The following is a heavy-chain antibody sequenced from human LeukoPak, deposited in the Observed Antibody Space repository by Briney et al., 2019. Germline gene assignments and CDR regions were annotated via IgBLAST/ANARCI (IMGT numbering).Heavy chain of an antibody. J-gene: IGHJ4*02. CDR1: GFSFSSYA. CDR3: ARETQLLYGYYFDY. CDR2: ISGSGGNT. D-gene: IGHD2-2*02. Sequence: GGSLRLSCAASGFSFSSYAMSWVRQAPGKGLEWVSHISGSGGNTYYADSVKGRFTISRDNSKNTLYLQMNSLRAEDTAVYYCARETQLLYGYYFDYWGQGTLVTVSS. V-gene: IGHV3-23*01.